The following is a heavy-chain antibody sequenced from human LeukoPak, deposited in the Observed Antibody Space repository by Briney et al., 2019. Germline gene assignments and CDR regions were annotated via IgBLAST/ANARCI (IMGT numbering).Heavy chain of an antibody. CDR1: GGSITNYY. Sequence: SETLSLTCTVSGGSITNYYWTWIREPPGKGLEWIGNVYYSGSTNYNPSHKSRVTISVDTSKNQFSLKLSSVTAADTAVYYCASLGSGYLYYIDYWGQGTLVTVSS. D-gene: IGHD5-12*01. V-gene: IGHV4-59*08. CDR2: VYYSGST. CDR3: ASLGSGYLYYIDY. J-gene: IGHJ4*02.